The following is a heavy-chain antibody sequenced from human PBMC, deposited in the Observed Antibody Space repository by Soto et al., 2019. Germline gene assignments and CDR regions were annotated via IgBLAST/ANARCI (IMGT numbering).Heavy chain of an antibody. J-gene: IGHJ4*02. D-gene: IGHD6-19*01. CDR1: GGSISSGDYY. CDR3: ASGHIAVAGPVDY. CDR2: IYYSGST. V-gene: IGHV4-30-4*01. Sequence: KPSETLSLTCTVSGGSISSGDYYWSWIRQPPGKGLEWIGYIYYSGSTYYNPSLKSRVTISVDTSKNQFSLKLSSVTAADTAVYYCASGHIAVAGPVDYWGQGTLVTVSS.